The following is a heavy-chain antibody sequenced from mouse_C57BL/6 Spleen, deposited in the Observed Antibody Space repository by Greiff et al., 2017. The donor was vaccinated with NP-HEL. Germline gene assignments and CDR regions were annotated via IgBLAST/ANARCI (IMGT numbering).Heavy chain of an antibody. J-gene: IGHJ4*01. CDR2: ISDGGSYT. V-gene: IGHV5-4*01. CDR1: GFTFSSYA. D-gene: IGHD3-1*01. CDR3: ARDRDARGYAMDY. Sequence: EVHLVESGGGLVKPGGSLKLSCAASGFTFSSYAMSWVRQTPEKRLEWVATISDGGSYTYYPDNVKGRFTISRDNAKNNLYLQMSHLKSEDTAMYYCARDRDARGYAMDYWGQGTSVTVSS.